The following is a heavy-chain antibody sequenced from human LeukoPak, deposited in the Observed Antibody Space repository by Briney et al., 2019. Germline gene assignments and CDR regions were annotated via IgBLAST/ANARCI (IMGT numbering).Heavy chain of an antibody. CDR3: ARGYYYGSGSYYTPDY. J-gene: IGHJ4*02. V-gene: IGHV1-2*02. D-gene: IGHD3-10*01. CDR1: GYTFTGYY. CDR2: INPNSGGT. Sequence: ASVKVSCKASGYTFTGYYMHWVRQAPGQGLEWMGWINPNSGGTNYTQKFQGRVTMTRDTSTSTAYMELSRLRSDDTAVYYRARGYYYGSGSYYTPDYWGQGTLVTVSS.